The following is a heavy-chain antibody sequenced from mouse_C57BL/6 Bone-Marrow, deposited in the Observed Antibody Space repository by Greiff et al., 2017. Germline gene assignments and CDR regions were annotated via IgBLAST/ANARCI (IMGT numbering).Heavy chain of an antibody. Sequence: VQLQQSGAELVRPGASVTLSCKASGYTFTDYEMHWVKQTPVHGLEWIGAIDPETGGTAYNQKFKGKAILTAAKSSSTAYMELRSLTSEDSAVYYCTREGGDGYYGWFAYWGQGTLVTVSA. CDR3: TREGGDGYYGWFAY. CDR1: GYTFTDYE. D-gene: IGHD2-3*01. CDR2: IDPETGGT. J-gene: IGHJ3*01. V-gene: IGHV1-15*01.